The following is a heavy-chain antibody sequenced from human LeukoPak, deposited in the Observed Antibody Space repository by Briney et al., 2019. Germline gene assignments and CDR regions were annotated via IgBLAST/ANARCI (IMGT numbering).Heavy chain of an antibody. D-gene: IGHD1-26*01. CDR1: GDSVSSNSAA. Sequence: SQTLSLTCAISGDSVSSNSAAWNWIRQSPSRGLEWLGRTYYRSKWYNDYAVSVKSRITINPDTSKNQFSLQLNSVTPEDTAVYYCARARRWVGATSYWYFDLWGRGTLVTVSS. CDR2: TYYRSKWYN. V-gene: IGHV6-1*01. J-gene: IGHJ2*01. CDR3: ARARRWVGATSYWYFDL.